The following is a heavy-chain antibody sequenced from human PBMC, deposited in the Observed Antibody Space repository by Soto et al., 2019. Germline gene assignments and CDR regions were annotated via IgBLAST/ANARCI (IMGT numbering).Heavy chain of an antibody. J-gene: IGHJ3*02. CDR2: INPSGGST. V-gene: IGHV1-46*01. CDR3: ARDLDYYDSSGYLGAFDI. CDR1: GYTFTSYY. D-gene: IGHD3-22*01. Sequence: ASVKVSCKASGYTFTSYYMHWVRQAPGQGLEWMGIINPSGGSTSYAQKFQGRVTMTRDTSTSTAYMELSSLRSEDTAVYYCARDLDYYDSSGYLGAFDIWGQGTMVTVSS.